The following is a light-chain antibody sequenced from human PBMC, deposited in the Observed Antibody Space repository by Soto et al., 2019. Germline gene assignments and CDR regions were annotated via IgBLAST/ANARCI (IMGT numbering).Light chain of an antibody. J-gene: IGLJ2*01. CDR1: SGHSSYA. CDR2: LNSDGTH. V-gene: IGLV4-69*01. CDR3: QTWGTGPVI. Sequence: QSVLTQSPSASASLGASVKLTCTLSSGHSSYAIAWHQQQPEKGPRYLMILNSDGTHTKGEGIPDRFSGSSSGAERYLTISSLQSEDEADYFCQTWGTGPVIFGGGTQLTVL.